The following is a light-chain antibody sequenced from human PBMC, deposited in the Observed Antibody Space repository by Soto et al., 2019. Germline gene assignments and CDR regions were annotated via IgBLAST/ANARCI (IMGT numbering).Light chain of an antibody. V-gene: IGKV3-20*01. Sequence: ETVLTQSPGTLSLSPGERATLSCRASQIVSVNFLAWYQQKPGQAPRLLIYGASDRATGIPDRFTGSGSGTDFTLTISSLEPEDFAVYCSQQYSNSPHTFVQGTQVDI. CDR2: GAS. CDR1: QIVSVNF. CDR3: QQYSNSPHT. J-gene: IGKJ1*01.